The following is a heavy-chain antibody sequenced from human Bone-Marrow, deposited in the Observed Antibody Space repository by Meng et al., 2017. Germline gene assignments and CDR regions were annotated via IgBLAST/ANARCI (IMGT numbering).Heavy chain of an antibody. CDR1: GFTFSSYG. J-gene: IGHJ6*01. CDR3: ARLFSSSWYLHYYYYYGMDV. D-gene: IGHD6-13*01. CDR2: ISSSGSTI. Sequence: GESLKISCAASGFTFSSYGMHWVRQAPGKGPEWVSYISSSGSTIYYADSVKGRFTISRDNAKNSLYLQMNSLRAEDTAVYYCARLFSSSWYLHYYYYYGMDVWGQGTTVTVSS. V-gene: IGHV3-48*04.